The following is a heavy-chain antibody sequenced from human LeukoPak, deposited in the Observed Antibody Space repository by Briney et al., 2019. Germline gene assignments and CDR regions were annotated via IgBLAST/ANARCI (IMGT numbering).Heavy chain of an antibody. Sequence: ASVKVSCKASGYTFTGYYMHWVRQAPGQGLEWMGWINPNSGGTNYAQKFQGRVTMTRDTSISTAYMELSSLRSEDTAVYYCARGRIGYCSSTSCSHFDYWGQGTLVTVSS. CDR1: GYTFTGYY. CDR2: INPNSGGT. D-gene: IGHD2-2*01. V-gene: IGHV1-2*02. J-gene: IGHJ4*02. CDR3: ARGRIGYCSSTSCSHFDY.